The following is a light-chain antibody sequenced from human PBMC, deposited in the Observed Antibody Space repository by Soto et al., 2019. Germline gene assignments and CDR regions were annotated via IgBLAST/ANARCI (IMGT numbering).Light chain of an antibody. V-gene: IGKV1-27*01. CDR1: QGISNF. Sequence: DIQMTQSPSSLSASVGDSVTITCRASQGISNFLAWYQQKPGKVPKLLISAASTLQSGVPSRFSGSGSGTDFALNITSLQPEAVATYYCQKYSSVITFGQGTRVEIK. CDR2: AAS. CDR3: QKYSSVIT. J-gene: IGKJ5*01.